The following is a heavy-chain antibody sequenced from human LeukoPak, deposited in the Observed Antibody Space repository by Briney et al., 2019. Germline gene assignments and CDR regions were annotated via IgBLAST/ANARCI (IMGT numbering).Heavy chain of an antibody. D-gene: IGHD3-9*01. CDR1: GFTFSTFA. V-gene: IGHV3-23*01. CDR3: ARPLYILTGYNPPYELGY. Sequence: PGGSLRLSCAASGFTFSTFAMIWVRQPPGKGLEWVSSIFPSGGEIHYADSVRGRFTISRDNSKSTLSLQMNSLRAEDTAVYYCARPLYILTGYNPPYELGYWGQGTLVTVSS. J-gene: IGHJ4*02. CDR2: IFPSGGEI.